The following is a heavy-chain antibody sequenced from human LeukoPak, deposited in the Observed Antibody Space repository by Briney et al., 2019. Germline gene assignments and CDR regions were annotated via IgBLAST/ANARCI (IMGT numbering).Heavy chain of an antibody. Sequence: ASVKVSCKASGYSLINNFMHWVRQSPGQGLEWMGWINPNSGGTKYGQKFQGRVTMTRDTSISTVYMELSRLTYDDTAVYYCARVYRYGSGSYYDFWGQGTLITVSS. CDR3: ARVYRYGSGSYYDF. CDR1: GYSLINNF. J-gene: IGHJ4*02. D-gene: IGHD3-10*01. CDR2: INPNSGGT. V-gene: IGHV1-2*02.